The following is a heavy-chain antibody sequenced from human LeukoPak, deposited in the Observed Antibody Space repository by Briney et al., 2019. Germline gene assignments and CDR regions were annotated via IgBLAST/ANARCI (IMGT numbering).Heavy chain of an antibody. CDR2: IKQDGSEK. CDR1: GFTFSNYW. D-gene: IGHD3-3*01. J-gene: IGHJ4*02. V-gene: IGHV3-7*01. Sequence: GGSLRLSCAASGFTFSNYWMSWVRQAPGKGLEWVANIKQDGSEKYYVDSVKGRFTISRDNAKNSLYLQMNSLRAEDTAVYYCARDGVTIFGVVIKPLLDYWGQGTLVTVSS. CDR3: ARDGVTIFGVVIKPLLDY.